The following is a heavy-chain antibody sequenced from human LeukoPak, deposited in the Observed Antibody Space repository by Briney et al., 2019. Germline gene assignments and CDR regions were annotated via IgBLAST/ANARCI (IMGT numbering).Heavy chain of an antibody. CDR2: IYTSGST. CDR1: GGSISSGSYY. D-gene: IGHD2-2*01. V-gene: IGHV4-61*02. CDR3: ARAHRYCSSTSCYAEYYYYYMDV. Sequence: PSGTLSLTCTVSGGSISSGSYYWSWIRQPAGKGLEWIGRIYTSGSTNYNPSLKSRVTISVDTSKNQFSLKLSSVTAADTAVYYCARAHRYCSSTSCYAEYYYYYMDVWGKGTTVTVSS. J-gene: IGHJ6*03.